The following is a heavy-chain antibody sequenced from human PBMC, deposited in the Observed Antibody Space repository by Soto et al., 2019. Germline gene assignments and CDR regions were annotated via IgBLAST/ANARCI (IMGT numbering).Heavy chain of an antibody. CDR2: VYYNEST. V-gene: IGHV4-39*01. D-gene: IGHD3-10*01. J-gene: IGHJ5*01. CDR1: GASINNFAYY. Sequence: PSETLSLTCSVSGASINNFAYYWGWIRQPPGKGLEWIGTVYYNESTYYNPSLKSRVAISIDTAKNQFSLNLRSVTAADTAIYFCARRERYYGSPGWFDPWGQGTLVTVSS. CDR3: ARRERYYGSPGWFDP.